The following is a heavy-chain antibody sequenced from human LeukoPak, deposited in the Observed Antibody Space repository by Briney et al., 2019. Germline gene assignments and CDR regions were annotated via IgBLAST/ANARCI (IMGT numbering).Heavy chain of an antibody. CDR3: VRELT. D-gene: IGHD3-16*01. CDR1: GFTFSNNR. CDR2: IYSDGTA. Sequence: PGGSLRLSCAASGFTFSNNRMSWVRQAPGKGLEWVSVIYSDGTAYYADSVKGRFTISRDNSKSTLYLQMNSLRADDTAVYYCVRELTWGQGTLVTVSS. V-gene: IGHV3-53*01. J-gene: IGHJ5*02.